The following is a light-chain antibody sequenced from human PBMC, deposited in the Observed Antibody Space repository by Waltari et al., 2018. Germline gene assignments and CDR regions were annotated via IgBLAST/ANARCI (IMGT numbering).Light chain of an antibody. J-gene: IGLJ2*01. CDR3: CSYAGRYTFDVV. V-gene: IGLV2-11*01. CDR1: SSDVGDYNY. Sequence: QSALTQPRSVSGSPGQSVTISCTGSSSDVGDYNYVSWYQQHPDTAPKLLIYDVTKRPSWVPDRFAGSKSGNTASLTISGLQAEDEADYYCCSYAGRYTFDVVFGGGTKLTVL. CDR2: DVT.